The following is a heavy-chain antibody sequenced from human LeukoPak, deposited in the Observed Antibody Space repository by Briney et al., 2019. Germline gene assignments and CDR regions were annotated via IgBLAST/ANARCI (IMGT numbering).Heavy chain of an antibody. Sequence: SGTLSLTCAVSGGSISSSNWWSWVRQPPGKGLEWIGEIYHSGSTNYNPSLKSRVTISVDKSKNQFSLKLSSVTAADTAVYYCARDGARADDYGDYGAFDYWGQGTLVTVSS. J-gene: IGHJ4*02. CDR1: GGSISSSNW. D-gene: IGHD4-17*01. CDR2: IYHSGST. V-gene: IGHV4-4*02. CDR3: ARDGARADDYGDYGAFDY.